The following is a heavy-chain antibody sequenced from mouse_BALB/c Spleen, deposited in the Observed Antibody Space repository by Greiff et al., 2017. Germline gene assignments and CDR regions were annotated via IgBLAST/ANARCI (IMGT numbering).Heavy chain of an antibody. J-gene: IGHJ4*01. CDR1: GYAFTNYL. D-gene: IGHD2-2*01. V-gene: IGHV1-54*01. CDR2: INPGSGGT. CDR3: AREEGYDGYYAMDY. Sequence: QVQLKESGAELVRPGTSVKVSCKASGYAFTNYLIEWVKQRPGQGLEWIGVINPGSGGTNYNEKFKGKATLTADKSSSTAYMQLSSLTSDDSAVYFCAREEGYDGYYAMDYWGQGTSVTVSS.